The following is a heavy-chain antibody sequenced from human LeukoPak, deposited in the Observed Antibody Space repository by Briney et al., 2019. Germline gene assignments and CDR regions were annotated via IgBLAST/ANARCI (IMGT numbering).Heavy chain of an antibody. Sequence: GGSLRLSCAAPGFTFSSYGMSWVRQAPGKGLEWVSAISGSGGSTYYADSVKGRFTISSDNSKNTLYLQMNSLRAEDTAVYYCAKELQTVDAFDIWGQGTMVTVSS. CDR2: ISGSGGST. CDR3: AKELQTVDAFDI. J-gene: IGHJ3*02. V-gene: IGHV3-23*01. D-gene: IGHD2-15*01. CDR1: GFTFSSYG.